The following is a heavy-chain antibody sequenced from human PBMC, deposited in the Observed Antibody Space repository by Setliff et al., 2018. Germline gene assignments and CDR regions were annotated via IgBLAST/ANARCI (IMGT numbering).Heavy chain of an antibody. Sequence: PSETLSLTCTVSGGSFTTYYWSWIRQSPGKGLEWIGYIYYSGSTNYNPSLKSRVSISVDTSKNQFSLKLSFVTAADTAVYYCARHPTGFPNWFDVWGQGTLVTVSS. D-gene: IGHD3-9*01. CDR1: GGSFTTYY. J-gene: IGHJ5*02. V-gene: IGHV4-59*08. CDR2: IYYSGST. CDR3: ARHPTGFPNWFDV.